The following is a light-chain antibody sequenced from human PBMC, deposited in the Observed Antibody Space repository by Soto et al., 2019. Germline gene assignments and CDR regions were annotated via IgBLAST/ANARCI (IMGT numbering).Light chain of an antibody. CDR3: AAWDDSLNGPV. CDR1: SSNIGSNT. V-gene: IGLV1-44*01. Sequence: QSVLTQPPSASGTPGQRVTISCSGSSSNIGSNTVNWYQQLPGTAPKLLIYSNNQRPLGVPDRFSGSKSGTSASLAISGLQSEDEGDYFCAAWDDSLNGPVFGGGTKLTVL. CDR2: SNN. J-gene: IGLJ3*02.